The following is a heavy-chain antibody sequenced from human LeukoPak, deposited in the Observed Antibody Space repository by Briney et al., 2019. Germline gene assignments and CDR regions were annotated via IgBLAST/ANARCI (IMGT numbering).Heavy chain of an antibody. J-gene: IGHJ3*02. V-gene: IGHV4-39*01. CDR1: GDSISSNYYY. D-gene: IGHD3-10*01. Sequence: SETLSLTCSVSGDSISSNYYYWGWIRQPPGKGLEWIRSINYSGSTHYHPSLKSRVTISVDTSKTQFSLKVNSVTAADTAVYYCARHADGHNLITAFDIWGQGTMVTVSS. CDR2: INYSGST. CDR3: ARHADGHNLITAFDI.